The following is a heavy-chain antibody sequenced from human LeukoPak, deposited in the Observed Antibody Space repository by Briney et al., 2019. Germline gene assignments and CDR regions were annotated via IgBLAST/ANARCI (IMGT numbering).Heavy chain of an antibody. J-gene: IGHJ4*02. Sequence: SETLSLXCTVSGGSSSSSYWGWIRRAAGKGLECIGRIYASGNTNYNPSLKSRVTMSVDTSKNQISLKLGSVTAADAAMYYCAREGSGWYIDYWGQGTLVTVSS. CDR1: GGSSSSSY. CDR2: IYASGNT. D-gene: IGHD6-19*01. CDR3: AREGSGWYIDY. V-gene: IGHV4-4*07.